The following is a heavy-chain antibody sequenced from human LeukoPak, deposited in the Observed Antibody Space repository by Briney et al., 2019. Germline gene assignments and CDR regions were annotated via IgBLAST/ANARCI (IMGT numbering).Heavy chain of an antibody. Sequence: SVKVSCEASGGTFSSYAISWVRQAPGQGLEWMGGIIPIFGTANYAQKFQGRVTITTDESTSTAYMELSSLRSEDTAVYYCARALSQLGKFDPWGQGTLVTVSS. J-gene: IGHJ5*02. CDR1: GGTFSSYA. D-gene: IGHD1-1*01. CDR3: ARALSQLGKFDP. V-gene: IGHV1-69*05. CDR2: IIPIFGTA.